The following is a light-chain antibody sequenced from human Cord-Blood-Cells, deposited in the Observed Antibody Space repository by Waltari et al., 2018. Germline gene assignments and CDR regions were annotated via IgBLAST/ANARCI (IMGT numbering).Light chain of an antibody. V-gene: IGKV1-33*01. CDR1: PDISNY. CDR2: DAS. Sequence: DIQMTQSPSSLSASVGDRVTITCQASPDISNYLNWYQQKPGKAPKLLIYDASNLETGVPSRFSGSGSGTDFTFTISSLQPEDIATYYCQQYDNLPGFGPGTKVDIK. CDR3: QQYDNLPG. J-gene: IGKJ3*01.